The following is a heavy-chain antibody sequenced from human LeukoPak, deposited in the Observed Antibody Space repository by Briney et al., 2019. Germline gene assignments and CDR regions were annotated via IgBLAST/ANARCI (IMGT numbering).Heavy chain of an antibody. CDR1: GFTFDDYA. V-gene: IGHV3-43D*03. CDR3: ARSSLITPDAFDI. D-gene: IGHD3-16*01. CDR2: ISWDGGST. J-gene: IGHJ3*02. Sequence: GGSLRLSCAASGFTFDDYAMHWVRQAPGKGLEWVSLISWDGGSTYYADSVKGRFTISRDNSKNSLYLQMNSLRAEDTAVYYCARSSLITPDAFDIWAKGQWSPSLQ.